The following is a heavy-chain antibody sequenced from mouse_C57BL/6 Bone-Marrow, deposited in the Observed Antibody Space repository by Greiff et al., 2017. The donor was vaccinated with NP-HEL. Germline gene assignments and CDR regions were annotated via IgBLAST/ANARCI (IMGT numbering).Heavy chain of an antibody. Sequence: QVTLKECGPGILQPSQTLSLTCSFSGFSLSTFGMGVGWIRQPSGKGLEWLAHIWWDDDKYYNPALKSRLTISKDTSKNQVFLKIANVDTADTATYYCARIYYGSSYAYWYFDGWGTGTTVTVSS. CDR1: GFSLSTFGMG. V-gene: IGHV8-8*01. D-gene: IGHD1-1*01. CDR2: IWWDDDK. J-gene: IGHJ1*03. CDR3: ARIYYGSSYAYWYFDG.